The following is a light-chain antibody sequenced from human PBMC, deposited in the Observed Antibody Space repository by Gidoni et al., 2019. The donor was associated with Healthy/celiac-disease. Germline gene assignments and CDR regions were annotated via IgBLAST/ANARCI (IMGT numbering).Light chain of an antibody. CDR1: QGISSY. CDR3: QQLNSYPHT. Sequence: DIQLTQSPSFLSASVGDRVTITCRARQGISSYLAWYQQKPGKAPKLLIYAASTVQSGVPSRFSGSGSGTEFTLTSSSLQPEDFATYYCQQLNSYPHTFGGGTKVEIK. V-gene: IGKV1-9*01. J-gene: IGKJ4*01. CDR2: AAS.